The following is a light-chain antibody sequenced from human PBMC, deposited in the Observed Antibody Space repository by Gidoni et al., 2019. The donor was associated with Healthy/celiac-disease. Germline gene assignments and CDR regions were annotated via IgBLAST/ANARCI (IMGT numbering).Light chain of an antibody. Sequence: DIQMTHSPSSLSASVGDRVTITCRASQSISSYLNWYQQKPGKAPKLLIYAASSLQSGVPSRFSGSGSGTDFTLTISSLQPEDFATYYCQQSYSTLQTFGQGTKVEIK. V-gene: IGKV1-39*01. CDR2: AAS. J-gene: IGKJ1*01. CDR1: QSISSY. CDR3: QQSYSTLQT.